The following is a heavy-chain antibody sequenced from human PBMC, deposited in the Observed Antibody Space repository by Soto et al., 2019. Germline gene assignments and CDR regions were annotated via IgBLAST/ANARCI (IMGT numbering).Heavy chain of an antibody. Sequence: MRLSCAASGFTFSSYAMSWVRQAPGKGLEWVSAISGSGGRTYYADSVKGRFTISRDNSKNTLYLQMDSLRAEDTAVYYCAKDLADCSSTSCYYYYYYYGMDVWGQGTTVTVSS. D-gene: IGHD2-2*01. J-gene: IGHJ6*02. CDR2: ISGSGGRT. CDR3: AKDLADCSSTSCYYYYYYYGMDV. V-gene: IGHV3-23*01. CDR1: GFTFSSYA.